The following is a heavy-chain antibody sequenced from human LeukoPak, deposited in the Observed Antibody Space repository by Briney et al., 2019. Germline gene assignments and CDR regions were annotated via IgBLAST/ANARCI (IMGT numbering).Heavy chain of an antibody. CDR1: GFTFSSYA. J-gene: IGHJ3*02. CDR3: AKDLRYSGSSTVNNAFDI. Sequence: GGSLGLSCAASGFTFSSYAMSWVRQAPGKGLEWVSDISGSGGGTYYVDSVKGRFTISRDNSKNTLYLQMNSLRAEDTAFYYCAKDLRYSGSSTVNNAFDIWGQGIMVTVSS. CDR2: ISGSGGGT. D-gene: IGHD1-26*01. V-gene: IGHV3-23*01.